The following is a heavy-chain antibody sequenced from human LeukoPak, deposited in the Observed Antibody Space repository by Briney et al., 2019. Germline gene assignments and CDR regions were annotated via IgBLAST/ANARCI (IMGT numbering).Heavy chain of an antibody. D-gene: IGHD6-19*01. CDR1: GFTFDDYA. J-gene: IGHJ4*02. CDR2: ISWNSGSI. CDR3: AKDGWAVAGGLFDY. V-gene: IGHV3-9*01. Sequence: GRSLRLSCAASGFTFDDYAMHWARQAPGKGLEWVSGISWNSGSIGYADSVKGRFTISRDNAKNSLYLQMNSLRAEDTALYYCAKDGWAVAGGLFDYWGQGTLVTVSS.